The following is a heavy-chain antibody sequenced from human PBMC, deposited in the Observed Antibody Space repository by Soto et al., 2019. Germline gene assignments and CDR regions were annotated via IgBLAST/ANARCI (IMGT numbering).Heavy chain of an antibody. V-gene: IGHV4-34*01. CDR2: INHSGST. D-gene: IGHD3-22*01. Sequence: PSETLSLTCAVYGGSFSGYYWSWIRPPPGKGLEWIGEINHSGSTNYNPSLKSRVTISVDTSKNQFSLKLSSVTAADTAVYYCASLSGYYYDSSGDAFDIWGQGTMVTVS. CDR1: GGSFSGYY. J-gene: IGHJ3*02. CDR3: ASLSGYYYDSSGDAFDI.